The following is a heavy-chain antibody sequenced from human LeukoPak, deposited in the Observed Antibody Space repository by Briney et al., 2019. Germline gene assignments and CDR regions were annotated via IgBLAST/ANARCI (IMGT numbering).Heavy chain of an antibody. J-gene: IGHJ5*02. CDR3: ARVIAVGTFSIANWFDP. CDR1: GYTFTSYG. V-gene: IGHV1-18*01. Sequence: ASVKVSCKASGYTFTSYGISWVRQAPGQGLEWMGWISAYNGNTNYAQKLQGRVTMTTDTSTSTAYMELRSLRSDDTAVYYCARVIAVGTFSIANWFDPWGQGILVTVSS. D-gene: IGHD6-13*01. CDR2: ISAYNGNT.